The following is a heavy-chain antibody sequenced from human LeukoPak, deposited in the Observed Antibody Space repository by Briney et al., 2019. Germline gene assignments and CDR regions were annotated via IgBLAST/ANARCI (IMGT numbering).Heavy chain of an antibody. V-gene: IGHV6-1*01. CDR3: ARDRLGMGY. CDR1: GDTVSSNTAA. D-gene: IGHD7-27*01. J-gene: IGHJ4*02. CDR2: TYYRSTWLN. Sequence: SQTLSLTCALSGDTVSSNTAAYNWLRLSPSRGLEWLGRTYYRSTWLNDYAPSVRGRITVSPDTSKNQFSLQLNSVTPEDTAVYYCARDRLGMGYWDQGTPVTVSS.